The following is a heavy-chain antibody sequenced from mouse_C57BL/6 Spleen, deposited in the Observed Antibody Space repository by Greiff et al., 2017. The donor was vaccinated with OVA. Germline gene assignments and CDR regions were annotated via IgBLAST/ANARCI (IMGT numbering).Heavy chain of an antibody. CDR3: ARHEDATGTKGNWYFDV. V-gene: IGHV1-62-2*01. CDR2: FYPGSGSI. D-gene: IGHD4-1*02. Sequence: QVQLQQSGAELVKPGASVKLSCKASGYTFTEYTIHWVKQRSGQGLEWIGWFYPGSGSIKYNEKFKDKATLTAYKSSSTVYMELSRLTSEDSAVYFCARHEDATGTKGNWYFDVWGTGTTVTVSS. CDR1: GYTFTEYT. J-gene: IGHJ1*03.